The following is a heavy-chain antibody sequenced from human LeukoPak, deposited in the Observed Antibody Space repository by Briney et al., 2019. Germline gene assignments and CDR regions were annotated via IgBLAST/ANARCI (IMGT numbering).Heavy chain of an antibody. V-gene: IGHV1-2*02. D-gene: IGHD1-26*01. Sequence: ASVKVSCKASGGTFSSYAISWVRQAPGQGLEWMGWINPNSGGTNYAQKFQGRVTMTRDTSISTAYMELSRLRSDDTAVYYCARDLSGSYAFDIWGQGTMVTVSS. CDR2: INPNSGGT. CDR3: ARDLSGSYAFDI. CDR1: GGTFSSYA. J-gene: IGHJ3*02.